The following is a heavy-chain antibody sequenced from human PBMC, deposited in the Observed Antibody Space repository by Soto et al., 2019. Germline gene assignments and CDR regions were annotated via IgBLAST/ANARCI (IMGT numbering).Heavy chain of an antibody. Sequence: GGSLRLSCAASGFTFSSYSMNWVRQAPGKGLEWVSSISSSSSYIYYADSVKGRFTISRDNAKNSLYLQMNSLRAEDTAVYYCARDGQVLDYDFWSGLGYYYMDVWGKGTTVTVSS. CDR2: ISSSSSYI. J-gene: IGHJ6*03. D-gene: IGHD3-3*01. CDR3: ARDGQVLDYDFWSGLGYYYMDV. CDR1: GFTFSSYS. V-gene: IGHV3-21*01.